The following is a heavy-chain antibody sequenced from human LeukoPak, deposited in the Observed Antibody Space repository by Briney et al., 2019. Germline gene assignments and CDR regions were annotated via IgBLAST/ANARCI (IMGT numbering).Heavy chain of an antibody. CDR3: ARAESVAGNFDY. CDR1: GGTFSSYA. J-gene: IGHJ4*02. CDR2: IILIFGTA. V-gene: IGHV1-69*01. D-gene: IGHD6-19*01. Sequence: SVKVSCKASGGTFSSYAISWVRQAPGQGLEWMGGIILIFGTANYAQKFQGRVTITADESTSTAYMELSSLRSEDTAVYYCARAESVAGNFDYWGQGTLVTVSS.